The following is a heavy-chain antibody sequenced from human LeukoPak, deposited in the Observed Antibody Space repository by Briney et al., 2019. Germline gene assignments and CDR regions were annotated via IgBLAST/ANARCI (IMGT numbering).Heavy chain of an antibody. Sequence: GASVKVSCKASGGTFSSYALSWVRQAPGQGLEWMGGIIPIFGTANYAQKFQGRVTITADKSTSTAYMELSSLRSEDTAVYYCARGGFDYYGIIYYYYYMDVWGKGTTVTVSS. D-gene: IGHD3-10*01. CDR2: IIPIFGTA. CDR1: GGTFSSYA. J-gene: IGHJ6*03. CDR3: ARGGFDYYGIIYYYYYMDV. V-gene: IGHV1-69*06.